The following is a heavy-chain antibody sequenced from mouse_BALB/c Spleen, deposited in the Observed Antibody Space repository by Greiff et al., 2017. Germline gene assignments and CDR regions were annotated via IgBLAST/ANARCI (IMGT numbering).Heavy chain of an antibody. Sequence: VQLQQSGNVLARPGASVKMSCKASGYSFTSYWMHWVKQRPGQGLEWIGAIYPGNSDTSYNQKFKGKAKLTAVTSASTAYMELSSLTNEDSAVYYCTTGTLYYFDYWGQGTTLTVSS. J-gene: IGHJ2*01. CDR1: GYSFTSYW. D-gene: IGHD4-1*01. CDR3: TTGTLYYFDY. V-gene: IGHV1-5*01. CDR2: IYPGNSDT.